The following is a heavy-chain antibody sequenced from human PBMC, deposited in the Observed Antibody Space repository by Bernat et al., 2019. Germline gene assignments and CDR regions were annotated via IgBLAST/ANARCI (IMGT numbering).Heavy chain of an antibody. V-gene: IGHV3-72*01. D-gene: IGHD1-1*01. J-gene: IGHJ6*03. CDR3: ARATGTGPDYYYYMDV. CDR1: GFTFIDHH. CDR2: TRNKANSYTT. Sequence: EVQLVESGGDLVQPGGSLRVSCAASGFTFIDHHMDWVRQAPGKGLEWVGRTRNKANSYTTEYAASVKGRFTISRDDSKNSLYLQMNSLKTEDTAVYYCARATGTGPDYYYYMDVWGKGTTVTVSS.